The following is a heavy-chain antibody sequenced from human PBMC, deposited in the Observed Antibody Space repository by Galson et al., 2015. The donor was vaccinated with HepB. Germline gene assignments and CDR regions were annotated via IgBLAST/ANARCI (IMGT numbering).Heavy chain of an antibody. V-gene: IGHV3-23*01. Sequence: SLRLSCEASGFTFSSYAMSWVRQAPGKGLEWVSAISGSGGSTYYADSVKGRFTISRDNSKNTLYLQMNSLRAEDTAVYYCAKEGYSSSLHFDYWGQGTLVTVSS. J-gene: IGHJ4*02. CDR1: GFTFSSYA. CDR3: AKEGYSSSLHFDY. CDR2: ISGSGGST. D-gene: IGHD6-6*01.